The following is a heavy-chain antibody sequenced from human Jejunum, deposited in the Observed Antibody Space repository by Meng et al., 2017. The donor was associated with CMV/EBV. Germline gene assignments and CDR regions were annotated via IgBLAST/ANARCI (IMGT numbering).Heavy chain of an antibody. CDR1: GFTFSSYT. V-gene: IGHV3-21*06. Sequence: QLVESGGGLVKPGGSLRLSCAASGFTFSSYTMNWVRQAPGKGLEWVSSISSTSIFMYYTDSVKGRFTISRNNAKSSLYLQMNSLRADDSAVYYCGRDLTGSRDFWGQGTLVTVSS. D-gene: IGHD1-26*01. CDR3: GRDLTGSRDF. J-gene: IGHJ4*02. CDR2: ISSTSIFM.